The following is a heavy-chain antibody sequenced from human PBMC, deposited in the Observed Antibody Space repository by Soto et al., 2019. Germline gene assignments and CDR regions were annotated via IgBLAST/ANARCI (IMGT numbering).Heavy chain of an antibody. J-gene: IGHJ6*02. V-gene: IGHV4-30-4*01. D-gene: IGHD3-10*01. Sequence: QVQLQESGPGLVKPSQTLSLTCNVSGGSISSGDYYWSWIRQPPGKGLEWVGYIYYSGSTYYNPPLMSRVTISVDTSKNQFSLKLSSVTAADTAVYYCAKGSPQLGGFGELPPLDYYYAMVVWGQGTTVTVSS. CDR1: GGSISSGDYY. CDR2: IYYSGST. CDR3: AKGSPQLGGFGELPPLDYYYAMVV.